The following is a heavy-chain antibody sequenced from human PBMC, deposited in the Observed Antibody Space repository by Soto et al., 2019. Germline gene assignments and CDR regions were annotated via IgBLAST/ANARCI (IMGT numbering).Heavy chain of an antibody. CDR2: IWYDGSNK. CDR1: GFNFSSYG. Sequence: GGSLRLSCAAYGFNFSSYGMHWVRQAPGKGLEWVAVIWYDGSNKYYADSVKGRFTISRDNSKNTLYLQMNSLRAEDTAVYYCARVAGWLQLYFDYWGQGTLVTVSS. CDR3: ARVAGWLQLYFDY. D-gene: IGHD5-12*01. V-gene: IGHV3-33*01. J-gene: IGHJ4*02.